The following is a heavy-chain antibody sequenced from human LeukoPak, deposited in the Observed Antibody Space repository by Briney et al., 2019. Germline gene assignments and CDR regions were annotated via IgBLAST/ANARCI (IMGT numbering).Heavy chain of an antibody. Sequence: GGSLRLSCATSGLTFNNYAMSWVRQAPGKGLEWVSSIGGSGGSMYYADSVKGRFTISRDNSKNTLYLQMNSLRAEDTAVYYCAKVVGAASLEDFDYWGQGTLVTVSS. D-gene: IGHD1-26*01. CDR3: AKVVGAASLEDFDY. CDR2: IGGSGGSM. CDR1: GLTFNNYA. V-gene: IGHV3-23*01. J-gene: IGHJ4*02.